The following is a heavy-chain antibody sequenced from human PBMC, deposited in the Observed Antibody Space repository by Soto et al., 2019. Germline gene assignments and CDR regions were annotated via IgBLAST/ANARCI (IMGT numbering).Heavy chain of an antibody. V-gene: IGHV3-21*01. D-gene: IGHD3-22*01. CDR3: ARNFDSGGYYSDY. J-gene: IGHJ4*02. CDR2: ISGSAYT. Sequence: PGGSLRLSCAASGFTFSSYAMSWVRQAPGKGLEWVSTISGSAYTIYADSVKGRFTISRDNAKNSLFLQMTSLRVEDTAVYYCARNFDSGGYYSDYWGQGTLVTVSS. CDR1: GFTFSSYA.